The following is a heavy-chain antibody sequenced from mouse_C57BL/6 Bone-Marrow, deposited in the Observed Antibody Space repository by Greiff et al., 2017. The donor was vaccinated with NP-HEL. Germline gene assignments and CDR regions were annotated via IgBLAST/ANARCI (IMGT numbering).Heavy chain of an antibody. Sequence: EVQLQQSGAELVRPGASVKLSCTASGFNIKDDYMHWVKQRPEQGLEWIGWIDPENGDTEYASKFQGKATITADTSSNTAYLQLSSLTSEDTAVYYCTTYRSSRYYFDYWGQGTTLTVSS. J-gene: IGHJ2*01. CDR1: GFNIKDDY. CDR3: TTYRSSRYYFDY. V-gene: IGHV14-4*01. D-gene: IGHD1-1*01. CDR2: IDPENGDT.